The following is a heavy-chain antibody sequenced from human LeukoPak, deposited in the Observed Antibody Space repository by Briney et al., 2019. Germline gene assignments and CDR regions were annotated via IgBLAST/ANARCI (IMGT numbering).Heavy chain of an antibody. CDR3: AREHTTVTSLLDY. Sequence: GRSLRLSCAASGFTLNSYGIHGVRQAPGKGLEWVAVIWYDGNNKYYADSVKGRFTISRDSSKNTMYLQMNSLRAEDTAVYYCAREHTTVTSLLDYWGQGTLVTVSS. CDR1: GFTLNSYG. CDR2: IWYDGNNK. D-gene: IGHD4-17*01. J-gene: IGHJ4*02. V-gene: IGHV3-33*01.